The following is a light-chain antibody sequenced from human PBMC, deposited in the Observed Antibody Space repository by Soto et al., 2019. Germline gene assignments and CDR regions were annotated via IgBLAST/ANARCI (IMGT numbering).Light chain of an antibody. CDR1: QSVSRTY. J-gene: IGKJ5*01. Sequence: EIVFTQSPGTLSLSPGERATLSCRASQSVSRTYLAWYQQKPGQAPRLLIFGASSRATGVPDRFSGSGSGTEFTLTISSLQSEDFAVYYCQQYNNWPSITFGQGTRLEIK. V-gene: IGKV3D-15*01. CDR2: GAS. CDR3: QQYNNWPSIT.